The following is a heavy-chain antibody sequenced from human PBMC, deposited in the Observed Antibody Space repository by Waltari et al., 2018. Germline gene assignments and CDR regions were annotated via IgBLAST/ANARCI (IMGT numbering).Heavy chain of an antibody. V-gene: IGHV3-15*01. CDR1: GFTFTDAW. CDR3: TTDPQGGGFDP. CDR2: IKSKTDGGKT. D-gene: IGHD3-16*01. Sequence: EVQLVESGGGLVKPGGSLRLSCATSGFTFTDAWVMWVRQAPGKGLEWVGRIKSKTDGGKTDSAAPVKGRLIISREDSRHTLYLQRNSLKAEDTAVYYCTTDPQGGGFDPWGQGTLVTVSS. J-gene: IGHJ5*02.